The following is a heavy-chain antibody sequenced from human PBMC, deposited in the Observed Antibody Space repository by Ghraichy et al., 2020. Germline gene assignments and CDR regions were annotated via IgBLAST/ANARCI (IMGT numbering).Heavy chain of an antibody. J-gene: IGHJ6*03. CDR2: INSDGSST. CDR1: GFTFSSYW. V-gene: IGHV3-74*01. Sequence: GGSLRLSCAASGFTFSSYWMHWVRQAPGKGLVWVSRINSDGSSTSYADSVKGRFTISRDNAKNTVYLQMNSLRAEDTAVYYCAREGGELRYFTYYYYMDVWGKGTTVTVSS. D-gene: IGHD3-9*01. CDR3: AREGGELRYFTYYYYMDV.